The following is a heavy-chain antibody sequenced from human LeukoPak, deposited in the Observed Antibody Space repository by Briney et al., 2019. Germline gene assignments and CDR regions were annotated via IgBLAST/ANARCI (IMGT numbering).Heavy chain of an antibody. D-gene: IGHD3-16*01. CDR1: GGTFSSYA. Sequence: SVKVSXKASGGTFSSYAISWVRQAPGQGLEWTGGIIPIFGTANYAQKFQGRVTITTDESTSTAYMELSSLRSEDTAVYYCASSFGGYYYYYMDVWGKGTTVTVSS. J-gene: IGHJ6*03. CDR3: ASSFGGYYYYYMDV. V-gene: IGHV1-69*05. CDR2: IIPIFGTA.